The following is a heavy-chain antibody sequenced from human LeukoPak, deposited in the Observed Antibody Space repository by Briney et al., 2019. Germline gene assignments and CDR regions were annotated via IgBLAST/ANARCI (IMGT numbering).Heavy chain of an antibody. CDR2: IIPIFGTA. CDR1: GGTFSSYA. D-gene: IGHD2-2*01. Sequence: SVKVSCKASGGTFSSYAISWVRQAPGQGLEWMGGIIPIFGTANYAQKFQGRVTITADESTSTAYLELSSLRSEDMAVYYCARGPFLSYPQPFDYWGQGTLVTVSP. CDR3: ARGPFLSYPQPFDY. J-gene: IGHJ4*02. V-gene: IGHV1-69*13.